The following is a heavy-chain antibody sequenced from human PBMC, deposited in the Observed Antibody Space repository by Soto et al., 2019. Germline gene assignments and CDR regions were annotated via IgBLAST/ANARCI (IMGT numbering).Heavy chain of an antibody. CDR3: ARHHGSYGLHTYAFDI. CDR2: IYYSGST. J-gene: IGHJ3*02. CDR1: GGSISSSSYY. Sequence: SETLSLTCTVSGGSISSSSYYWGWIRQPPGKGLEWIGSIYYSGSTYYNPSLKSRVTISVDTSKNQFSLKLSSVTAADTAVYYCARHHGSYGLHTYAFDIWGQGTMVTVSS. V-gene: IGHV4-39*01. D-gene: IGHD5-18*01.